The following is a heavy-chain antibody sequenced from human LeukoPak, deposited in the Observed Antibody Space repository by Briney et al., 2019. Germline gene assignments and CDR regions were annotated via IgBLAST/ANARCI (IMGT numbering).Heavy chain of an antibody. CDR1: GFTFSSCW. Sequence: GGSLRLSCAASGFTFSSCWMNWVRQAPGKGLEWVANIKQDGTEKYFVDSVKGRFTISRDNAKNSLYLQMNSLRAEDTAVYYCARADSSIAARLSRSSIFNYYYYMDVWGKGTTVTVSS. V-gene: IGHV3-7*01. D-gene: IGHD6-6*01. CDR2: IKQDGTEK. CDR3: ARADSSIAARLSRSSIFNYYYYMDV. J-gene: IGHJ6*03.